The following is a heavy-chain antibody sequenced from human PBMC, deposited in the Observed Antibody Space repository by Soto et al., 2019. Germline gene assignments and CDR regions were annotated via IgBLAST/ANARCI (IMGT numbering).Heavy chain of an antibody. V-gene: IGHV4-31*03. CDR1: GESISSGGYY. D-gene: IGHD6-6*01. J-gene: IGHJ4*02. Sequence: QVQLQESGPGLVKPSQTLSLTCNVSGESISSGGYYWSWIRHHPGKGLEWIGYIYDTESAYYNPSLKRRLTISMDTSQNQFAMRLSSVTAADTAVYYCARASSSSSAADYWGQGILGTVSS. CDR2: IYDTESA. CDR3: ARASSSSSAADY.